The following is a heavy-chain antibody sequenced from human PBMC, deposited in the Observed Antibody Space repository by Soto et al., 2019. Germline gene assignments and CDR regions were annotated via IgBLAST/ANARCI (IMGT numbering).Heavy chain of an antibody. D-gene: IGHD2-15*01. CDR1: GYTFTRYE. J-gene: IGHJ6*02. V-gene: IGHV1-8*01. Sequence: ASVKVSCKASGYTFTRYEITWARQATGQGLECMGWMYPNSGNTGFAQKFRGRVTMTRNTSISTAYMELSSLRSDDTAVYYCAIMGGDTTPDARYYYNNDMDVWGQGTTVTVSS. CDR2: MYPNSGNT. CDR3: AIMGGDTTPDARYYYNNDMDV.